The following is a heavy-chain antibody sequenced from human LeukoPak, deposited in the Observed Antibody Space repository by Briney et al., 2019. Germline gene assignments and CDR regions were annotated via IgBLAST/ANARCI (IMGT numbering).Heavy chain of an antibody. CDR3: ARGVGATTLFDY. CDR1: GGTFSSYA. J-gene: IGHJ4*02. CDR2: IIPIFGTA. D-gene: IGHD1-26*01. V-gene: IGHV1-69*13. Sequence: AASVKVSCKASGGTFSSYAISWVRQAPGQGLEWMGGIIPIFGTANYAQKFQGRVTITADGSTSTAYMELSSLRSEDTAVYYCARGVGATTLFDYWGQGTLVTVSS.